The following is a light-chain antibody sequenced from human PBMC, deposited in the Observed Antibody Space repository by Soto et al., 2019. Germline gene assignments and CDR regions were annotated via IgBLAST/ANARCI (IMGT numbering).Light chain of an antibody. J-gene: IGKJ1*01. Sequence: DIQMAPSTATVSASVGARASINCRASQRISSWLAWYQQTPGKAPKLLIYDASSLESGVPSLFSGSGSRKACSISGIGLPADEFSRYYSQQDNSYWTGGQGTKVDIK. CDR3: QQDNSYWT. CDR1: QRISSW. V-gene: IGKV1-5*01. CDR2: DAS.